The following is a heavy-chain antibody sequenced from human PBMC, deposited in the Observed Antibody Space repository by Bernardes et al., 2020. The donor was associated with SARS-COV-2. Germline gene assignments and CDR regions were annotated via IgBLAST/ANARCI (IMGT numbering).Heavy chain of an antibody. D-gene: IGHD4-4*01. V-gene: IGHV3-30-3*01. CDR2: ISKDGTNE. CDR3: AREMFAVRSYTNSGGVDS. CDR1: GFTLSRHA. J-gene: IGHJ4*02. Sequence: GGSLSRSCAASGFTLSRHAMHWVRPAPGKGLEWLAAISKDGTNEYYTDSVKGRFTISRDNSKNTLFLHMSSLRPEDTAVYYCAREMFAVRSYTNSGGVDSWGQGTLATVSS.